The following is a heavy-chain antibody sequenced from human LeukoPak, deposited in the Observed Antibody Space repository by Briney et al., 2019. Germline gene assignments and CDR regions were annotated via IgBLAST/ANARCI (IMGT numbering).Heavy chain of an antibody. Sequence: GGSLRLSCTASGFTFSDYGMHWVRQAPGKGLEWVAFTRYDGSIEYYADSVKGRFTISRDNSRNTLYLQMNSLRVEDAAVYYRVKNKGSGNYYGDYWGQGTLVTVSS. CDR2: TRYDGSIE. CDR1: GFTFSDYG. CDR3: VKNKGSGNYYGDY. J-gene: IGHJ4*02. V-gene: IGHV3-30*02. D-gene: IGHD3-10*01.